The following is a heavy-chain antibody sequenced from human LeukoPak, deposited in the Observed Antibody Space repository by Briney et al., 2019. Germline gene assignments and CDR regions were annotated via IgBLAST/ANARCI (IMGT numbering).Heavy chain of an antibody. V-gene: IGHV1-46*01. CDR1: GYTFTSYY. J-gene: IGHJ5*02. Sequence: EASVKVSCKASGYTFTSYYMHWVRQAPGQGLEWMGIINPSGGSTSYAQKFQGRVTMTRDTSTSTVYMELSSLRSEDTAVYYCARGATGTGDWDWFDPWGQGTLVTVSS. CDR2: INPSGGST. D-gene: IGHD1-1*01. CDR3: ARGATGTGDWDWFDP.